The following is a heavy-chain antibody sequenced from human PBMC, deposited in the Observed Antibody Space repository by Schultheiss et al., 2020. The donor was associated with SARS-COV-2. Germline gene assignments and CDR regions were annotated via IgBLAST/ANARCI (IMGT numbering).Heavy chain of an antibody. CDR1: GGTFSSYA. D-gene: IGHD6-19*01. J-gene: IGHJ4*02. V-gene: IGHV1-2*06. CDR2: INPNSGGT. Sequence: ASVKVSCKASGGTFSSYAISWVRQAPGQGLEWMGRINPNSGGTNYAQKFQGRVTMTRDTSISTAYMELSSLKASDTAMYYCARHLAVAGGPFDYWGQGTLVTVSS. CDR3: ARHLAVAGGPFDY.